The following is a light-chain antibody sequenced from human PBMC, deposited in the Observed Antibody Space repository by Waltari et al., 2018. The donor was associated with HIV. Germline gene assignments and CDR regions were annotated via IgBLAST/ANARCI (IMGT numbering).Light chain of an antibody. CDR3: STHTTNDTLE. Sequence: QSALTQPASVSGSPGQSVTISCTGTSSHFGLYNFVSWYQQYPGNGPKVIIYDVTSRPSGVPHRFSGSRSGNTASLTISGLQVDDEAVYYCSTHTTNDTLEFGGGTKLTVL. CDR1: SSHFGLYNF. V-gene: IGLV2-14*03. J-gene: IGLJ2*01. CDR2: DVT.